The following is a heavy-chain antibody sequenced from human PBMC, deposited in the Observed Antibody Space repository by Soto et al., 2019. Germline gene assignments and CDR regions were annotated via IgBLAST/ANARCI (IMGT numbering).Heavy chain of an antibody. CDR1: RYIFTGYY. J-gene: IGHJ6*02. CDR3: ARSHSAYYYYGMDA. CDR2: IDPDSGDT. Sequence: VQSGTEMKTPGASVKVTCKTSRYIFTGYYMHWVRQAPGRGLEWMGWIDPDSGDTNYVQKFQGRVTMTRDTSSATAYLEVSGLRRDDTAIYYCARSHSAYYYYGMDAWGQGTAVSVSS. V-gene: IGHV1-2*02.